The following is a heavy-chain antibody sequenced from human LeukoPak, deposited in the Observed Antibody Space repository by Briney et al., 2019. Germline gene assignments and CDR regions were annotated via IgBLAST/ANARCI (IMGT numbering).Heavy chain of an antibody. Sequence: GGSLRLSCAASGFTFSSYEMNWVRQAPGKGLEWVSYISSSGCTIYYADSVKGRFTISRDNAKNSLYLQMNSLRAEDTAVYYCAELGITMIGGVWGKGTTVTISS. V-gene: IGHV3-48*03. D-gene: IGHD3-10*02. CDR2: ISSSGCTI. J-gene: IGHJ6*04. CDR1: GFTFSSYE. CDR3: AELGITMIGGV.